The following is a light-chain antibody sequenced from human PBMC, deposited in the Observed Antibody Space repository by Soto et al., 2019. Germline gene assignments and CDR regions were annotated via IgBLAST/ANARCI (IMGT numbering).Light chain of an antibody. J-gene: IGKJ1*01. CDR3: QKYNSAPPWT. V-gene: IGKV1-27*01. Sequence: DFQMTQSPSSLSASVGDRVTITCRASHGISVYLAWYQQKPGKGPKLLIYGASILQSGVPSRFSGSGSGTEFTLTISSLQPEDVATYYCQKYNSAPPWTFGQGTKVEI. CDR2: GAS. CDR1: HGISVY.